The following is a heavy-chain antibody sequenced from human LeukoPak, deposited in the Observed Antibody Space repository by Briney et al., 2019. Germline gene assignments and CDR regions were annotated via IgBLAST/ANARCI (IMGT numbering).Heavy chain of an antibody. D-gene: IGHD2-2*01. CDR2: INPSGGST. V-gene: IGHV1-46*01. Sequence: GASVKVSCKASGYTFTSYYMHWVRQAPGQGLEWMGIINPSGGSTSYAQKFQGRVTMTRDTSTSTVYMELSSLRSEDTAVYYCARGTTIVVPAAIRAPRLGMDVWGKGTTVTVSS. CDR1: GYTFTSYY. CDR3: ARGTTIVVPAAIRAPRLGMDV. J-gene: IGHJ6*04.